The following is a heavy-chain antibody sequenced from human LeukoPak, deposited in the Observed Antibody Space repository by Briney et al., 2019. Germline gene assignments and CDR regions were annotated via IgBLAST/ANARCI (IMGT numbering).Heavy chain of an antibody. D-gene: IGHD2-2*01. CDR2: INYSGST. CDR3: ATTNCSSASCYGANWFDP. CDR1: GGSISSGDYY. J-gene: IGHJ5*02. Sequence: SETLSLTCTVSGGSISSGDYYWSWIRQPPGEGLEWIGYINYSGSTFHYNPSLKSRVTISVDTSKNQFSLRLSSVTAADTAVYYCATTNCSSASCYGANWFDPWGQGTLVTVSS. V-gene: IGHV4-30-4*08.